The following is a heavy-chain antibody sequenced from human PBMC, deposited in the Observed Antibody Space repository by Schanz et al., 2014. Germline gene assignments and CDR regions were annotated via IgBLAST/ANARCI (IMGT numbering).Heavy chain of an antibody. CDR2: ISGIGGST. J-gene: IGHJ3*02. D-gene: IGHD3-10*01. Sequence: EVQLLESGGGLVQPGGSLRLSCAASGFTFSSYAMSWVRQAPGKGLEWVSDISGIGGSTYYADSVKGRFTISRDNSKNTLYLQMNSLRAEDTAVYYCAKGRFGELSAFDIWGQGTMVTVSS. V-gene: IGHV3-23*01. CDR3: AKGRFGELSAFDI. CDR1: GFTFSSYA.